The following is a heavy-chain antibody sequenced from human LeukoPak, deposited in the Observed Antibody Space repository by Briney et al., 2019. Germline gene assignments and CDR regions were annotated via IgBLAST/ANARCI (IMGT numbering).Heavy chain of an antibody. CDR1: GGSISSYY. CDR2: IYYSGST. J-gene: IGHJ4*02. V-gene: IGHV4-59*01. D-gene: IGHD2-2*02. Sequence: SETLSLTCTVSGGSISSYYWSWIRQPPGKGLEWIGYIYYSGSTNYNPSLKSRVTKSVDTSKNQFSLKLSSVTAADTAVYYCARVIPSYYFDYWGQGTLVTVSS. CDR3: ARVIPSYYFDY.